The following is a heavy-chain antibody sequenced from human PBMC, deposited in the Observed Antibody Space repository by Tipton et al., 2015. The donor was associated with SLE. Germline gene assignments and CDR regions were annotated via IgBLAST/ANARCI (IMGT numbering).Heavy chain of an antibody. CDR3: AGERPRIGGNSAAGGFGC. J-gene: IGHJ4*02. Sequence: TLSLTCTVSGGSISSGGYYWTWIRQPAGKGLEWIRRIYTSGSTNSNPPLKSRVTISVDTSKNQFSLKLSCVTAADTAVYYCAGERPRIGGNSAAGGFGCWGQRSLVTVSS. CDR1: GGSISSGGYY. D-gene: IGHD4-23*01. V-gene: IGHV4-61*02. CDR2: IYTSGST.